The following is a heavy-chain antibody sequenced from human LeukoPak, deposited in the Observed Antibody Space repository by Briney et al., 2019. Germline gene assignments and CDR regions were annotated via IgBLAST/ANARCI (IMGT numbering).Heavy chain of an antibody. CDR2: INSDGFST. D-gene: IGHD6-13*01. V-gene: IGHV3-64D*06. CDR1: GFAFSSYA. Sequence: GGSLRLSCSASGFAFSSYAMHWVRQAPGKGLEYVSAINSDGFSTYYADSVEGRFTISRDNSKNTLYLQMSSLRPEDTAVYYCVKIAADWGQGTLVTVSS. CDR3: VKIAAD. J-gene: IGHJ4*02.